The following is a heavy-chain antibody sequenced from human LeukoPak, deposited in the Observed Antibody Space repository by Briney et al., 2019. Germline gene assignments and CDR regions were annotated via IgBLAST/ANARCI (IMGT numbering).Heavy chain of an antibody. CDR1: GGSISSYY. V-gene: IGHV4-4*09. D-gene: IGHD3-22*01. Sequence: PSETLSPTCTVSGGSISSYYWSWIRQPPGKGLEWIGYIYISGSTDYNPSLKSRVTISLDTSRNLFSLKLSSLTAADTAVYYCARHRGYERTGYYFLDAFDLWGQGTMVTVSS. CDR2: IYISGST. CDR3: ARHRGYERTGYYFLDAFDL. J-gene: IGHJ3*01.